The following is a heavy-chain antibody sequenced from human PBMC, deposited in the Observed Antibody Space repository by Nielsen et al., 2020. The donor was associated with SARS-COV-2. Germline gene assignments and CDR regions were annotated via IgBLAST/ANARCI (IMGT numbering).Heavy chain of an antibody. CDR1: GGAISSYY. Sequence: SETLSLTCTVSGGAISSYYWTWIRQPPGKGLEWIAYIYDSGNTNYNPSLKSRVTISVDTSRNQFSLKLTSVTAADTAVYYCARGSDEGLALWSQGTLVTVSS. CDR2: IYDSGNT. CDR3: ARGSDEGLAL. J-gene: IGHJ4*02. D-gene: IGHD3-3*01. V-gene: IGHV4-59*13.